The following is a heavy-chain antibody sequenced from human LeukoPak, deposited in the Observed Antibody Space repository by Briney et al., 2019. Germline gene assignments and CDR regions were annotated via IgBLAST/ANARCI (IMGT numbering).Heavy chain of an antibody. CDR1: GGPISSYY. J-gene: IGHJ3*02. Sequence: SETLRLTRTVSGGPISSYYRSWIRQPPGKGLEWIGYIYYSGSTNYNTSLKSRVTISVDTSKNQVSLKLSSVTAADTAVYYCAITHDSSGYYGGAFDIWGQGTMVTVSS. CDR2: IYYSGST. V-gene: IGHV4-59*01. CDR3: AITHDSSGYYGGAFDI. D-gene: IGHD3-22*01.